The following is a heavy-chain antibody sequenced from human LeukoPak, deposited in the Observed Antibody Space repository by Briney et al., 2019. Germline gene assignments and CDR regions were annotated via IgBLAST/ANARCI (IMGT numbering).Heavy chain of an antibody. CDR3: ARDAPEVDY. CDR2: ISSTGSTI. V-gene: IGHV3-48*03. J-gene: IGHJ4*02. CDR1: GFTFSNYE. Sequence: GGSPRLSCVASGFTFSNYEMNWVRQAPGKGLEWVSYISSTGSTIHYADSVKGRFTMSRDNAKKSLYLQMNSLRAEDTAVYYCARDAPEVDYWGQGTLVTVSS.